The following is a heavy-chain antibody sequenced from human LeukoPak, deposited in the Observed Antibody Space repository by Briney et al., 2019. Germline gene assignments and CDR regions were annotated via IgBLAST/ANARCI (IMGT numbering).Heavy chain of an antibody. Sequence: GGSLRLSCAASGFNFSSYSMNWVRQAPGKGLEWVSYISSSSSYIYYADSVKGRFTISRDNAKNSLYLQMNSLRAEDTAVYYCARESAADFDYSGQGTLVSVSS. CDR2: ISSSSSYI. J-gene: IGHJ4*02. CDR1: GFNFSSYS. CDR3: ARESAADFDY. V-gene: IGHV3-21*01.